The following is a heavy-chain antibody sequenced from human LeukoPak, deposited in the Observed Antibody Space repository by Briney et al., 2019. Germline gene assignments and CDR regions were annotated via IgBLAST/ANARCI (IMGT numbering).Heavy chain of an antibody. V-gene: IGHV3-11*06. CDR2: IGISSGNT. CDR1: GFPFSAYS. CDR3: ARDHDYAFDN. J-gene: IGHJ4*02. Sequence: GGSLRLSCAASGFPFSAYSMNWVRQAPGKGLEWISYIGISSGNTKYADSVKGRFTISGDNAKNSLYLQMNSLRVEDTAIYYCARDHDYAFDNWGQGTLVTVSS. D-gene: IGHD4-17*01.